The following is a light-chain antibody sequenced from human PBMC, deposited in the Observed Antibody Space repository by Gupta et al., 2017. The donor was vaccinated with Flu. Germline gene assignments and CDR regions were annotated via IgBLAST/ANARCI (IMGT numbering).Light chain of an antibody. CDR1: STYIVACND. CDR2: GDS. V-gene: IGLV2-14*03. J-gene: IGLJ3*02. Sequence: ITSPAASTYIVACNDVSWYKRHPGTAPKLLIYGDSSRPSVIPKRFSGSKSDTTASLTISGFQAEDEADYYCTSYYASTDRCVFGGGTKLTVL. CDR3: TSYYASTDRCV.